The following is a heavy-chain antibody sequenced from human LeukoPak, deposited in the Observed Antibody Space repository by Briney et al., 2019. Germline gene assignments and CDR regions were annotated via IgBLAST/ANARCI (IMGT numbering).Heavy chain of an antibody. CDR2: IYPGDSDT. V-gene: IGHV5-51*01. Sequence: GESLKISCKGSGHSFTSYWIGWVRQMPGKGLEWMGIIYPGDSDTRYSPSFQGQVTISADKSISTAYLQWSSLKASDTAMYYCATRPWAGTRAFDIWGQGTMVTVSS. CDR1: GHSFTSYW. CDR3: ATRPWAGTRAFDI. J-gene: IGHJ3*02. D-gene: IGHD1-7*01.